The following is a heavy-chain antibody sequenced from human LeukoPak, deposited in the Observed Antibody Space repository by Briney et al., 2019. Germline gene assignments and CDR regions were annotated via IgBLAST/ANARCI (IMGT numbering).Heavy chain of an antibody. J-gene: IGHJ3*02. D-gene: IGHD4-17*01. V-gene: IGHV1-24*01. CDR2: LDPEDGEA. Sequence: ASVKVSCKVSGYTLSDLAMHWVRQAPGKGLEWMGGLDPEDGEAIYAQPLQGRVIMTEDTSSDTAYMVLSSLRSEDTAVYYCATRNFGDYGAFDIWGQGTMVTVSS. CDR3: ATRNFGDYGAFDI. CDR1: GYTLSDLA.